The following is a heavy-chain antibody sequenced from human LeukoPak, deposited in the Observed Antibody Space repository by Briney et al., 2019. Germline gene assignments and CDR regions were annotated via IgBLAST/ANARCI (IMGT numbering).Heavy chain of an antibody. V-gene: IGHV1-46*01. CDR1: GYTFTSYY. Sequence: ASVKVSCKASGYTFTSYYMHWVRQAPGQGLEWMGIINPSGGGTSYAQKFQGRVTMTRDTSTSTVYMELSSLRSEDTAVYYCAVLGDYYDSSGYTGDAFDIWGQGTMVTVSS. CDR2: INPSGGGT. D-gene: IGHD3-22*01. CDR3: AVLGDYYDSSGYTGDAFDI. J-gene: IGHJ3*02.